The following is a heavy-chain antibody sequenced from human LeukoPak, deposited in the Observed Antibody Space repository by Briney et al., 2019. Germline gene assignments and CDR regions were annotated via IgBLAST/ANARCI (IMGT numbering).Heavy chain of an antibody. CDR2: IIPIFGTA. CDR1: GGTFSSYA. J-gene: IGHJ3*02. V-gene: IGHV1-69*13. D-gene: IGHD3-16*01. Sequence: SVKVSCKASGGTFSSYAISRVRQAPGQGLEWMGGIIPIFGTANYAQKFQGRVTITADESTSTAYMELSSLRSEDTAVYYCARERVDQGDFDAFDIWGQGTMVTVSS. CDR3: ARERVDQGDFDAFDI.